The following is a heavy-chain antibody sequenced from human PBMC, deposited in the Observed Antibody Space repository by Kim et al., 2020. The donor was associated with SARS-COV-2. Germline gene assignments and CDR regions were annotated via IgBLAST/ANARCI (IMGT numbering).Heavy chain of an antibody. V-gene: IGHV3-21*01. Sequence: GGSLRLSCAASGFSFSTYSMNWVRQAPGKGLEWVSSISGSSSYMYYADSVKGRFTISRDNAKNSLFLQMHSLRAEDTAVYYCARDRAAAGIKNYYYYYGMDVWGQGTTVTVSS. J-gene: IGHJ6*02. D-gene: IGHD6-13*01. CDR3: ARDRAAAGIKNYYYYYGMDV. CDR1: GFSFSTYS. CDR2: ISGSSSYM.